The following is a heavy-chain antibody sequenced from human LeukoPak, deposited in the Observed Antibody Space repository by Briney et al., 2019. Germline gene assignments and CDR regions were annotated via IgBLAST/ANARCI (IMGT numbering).Heavy chain of an antibody. CDR3: AKDQTGPVDV. CDR2: ISWNSGSI. V-gene: IGHV3-9*01. CDR1: GFTFDDYA. Sequence: GGSLRLSCAASGFTFDDYAMHWVRQAPGKGLEWVSGISWNSGSIGYADSVKGRFTIPRDNAKNSLYLQMNSLRAEDTALYYCAKDQTGPVDVWGQGTTVTVSS. D-gene: IGHD1-1*01. J-gene: IGHJ6*02.